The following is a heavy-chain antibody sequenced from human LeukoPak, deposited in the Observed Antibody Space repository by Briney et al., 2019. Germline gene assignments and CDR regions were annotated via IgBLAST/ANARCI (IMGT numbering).Heavy chain of an antibody. V-gene: IGHV4-61*02. CDR1: GGSVTSERYY. CDR3: ARDLFRGDWYGGFDY. CDR2: IFTSGSS. Sequence: TLSLTCTVSGGSVTSERYYWSWIRQPAGKGLEWIGRIFTSGSSNYNPSLKSRVTISLDRTKNEFSLRLSSVTAADTAVYYCARDLFRGDWYGGFDYWGQGTLVTVSS. D-gene: IGHD6-19*01. J-gene: IGHJ4*02.